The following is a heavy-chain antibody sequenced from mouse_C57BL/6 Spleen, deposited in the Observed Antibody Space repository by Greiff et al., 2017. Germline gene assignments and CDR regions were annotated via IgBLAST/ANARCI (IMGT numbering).Heavy chain of an antibody. D-gene: IGHD2-5*01. CDR2: INPNNGGT. CDR3: ARSESNYAWFAY. Sequence: EVQLQQSGPELVKPGASVKISCKASGYTFTDYYMNWVKQSHGKSLEWIGDINPNNGGTSYNQKFKGKATLTVDKSSSTAYMELRSLTSEDSAVYYCARSESNYAWFAYWGQGTLVTVSA. J-gene: IGHJ3*01. V-gene: IGHV1-26*01. CDR1: GYTFTDYY.